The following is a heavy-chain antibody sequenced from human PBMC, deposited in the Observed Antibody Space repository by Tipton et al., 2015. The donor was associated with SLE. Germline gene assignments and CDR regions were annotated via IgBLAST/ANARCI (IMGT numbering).Heavy chain of an antibody. V-gene: IGHV3-21*01. Sequence: SLRLSCAASGFTFSSYSMDWVRQAPGKGLEWVSSISSSSSYIYYADSVKGRFTISRDNAKNSLYLQMNSLRAEDTAVYYCARDVKGYFDLWGRGTLVTVSS. CDR1: GFTFSSYS. CDR3: ARDVKGYFDL. J-gene: IGHJ2*01. CDR2: ISSSSSYI.